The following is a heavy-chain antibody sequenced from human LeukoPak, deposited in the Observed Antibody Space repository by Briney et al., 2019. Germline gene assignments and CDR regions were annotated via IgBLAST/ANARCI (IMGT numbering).Heavy chain of an antibody. CDR2: IKEDGSDK. V-gene: IGHV3-7*01. CDR1: GVRFRTYW. CDR3: ATGSGSTGLDY. D-gene: IGHD4-11*01. J-gene: IGHJ4*02. Sequence: GGSLRLSCAVSGVRFRTYWMSWVRQAPGKGLGWVANIKEDGSDKYYLGSVKGRFTISRDNPNNSLYLQMNSLRAEDTAVYYCATGSGSTGLDYWGQGTLVTVSS.